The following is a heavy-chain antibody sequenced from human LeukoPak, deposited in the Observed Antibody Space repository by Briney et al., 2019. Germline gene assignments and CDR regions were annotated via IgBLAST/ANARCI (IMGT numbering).Heavy chain of an antibody. CDR1: GFAFSFYA. V-gene: IGHV3-23*01. J-gene: IGHJ5*01. CDR3: AKPISGGLAVTADWFHP. CDR2: INANSGTT. D-gene: IGHD6-19*01. Sequence: GGSLRLSCAASGFAFSFYAMSWLRQPPREGLEWFSTINANSGTTSYAASVRGRFTISRDNSKNTLYLQVNTLRADDTATYYCAKPISGGLAVTADWFHPWGQGTLVVVSS.